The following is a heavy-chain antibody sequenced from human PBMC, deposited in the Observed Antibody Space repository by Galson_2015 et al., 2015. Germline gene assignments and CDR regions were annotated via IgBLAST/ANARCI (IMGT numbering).Heavy chain of an antibody. V-gene: IGHV1-69*13. CDR2: IIPMFGTT. CDR3: AGSNTYGGYRFWEFDY. Sequence: QSGAEVKKPGTSVTVSCKASGGTFSSYAINWVRQAPGQGLEWMGRIIPMFGTTNYAQKFQGRVTITADESTGTAYMELSSLRFDDTAVYYCAGSNTYGGYRFWEFDYWGQGTLVTVSS. CDR1: GGTFSSYA. J-gene: IGHJ4*02. D-gene: IGHD4/OR15-4a*01.